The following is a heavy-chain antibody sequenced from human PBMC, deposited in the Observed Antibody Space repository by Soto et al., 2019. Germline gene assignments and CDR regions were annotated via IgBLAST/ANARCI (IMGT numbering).Heavy chain of an antibody. Sequence: LETLSLTCTVSGGSIRSYYVSWIRQPPGKGLEWIGYIYYSGSTNYNPSLKGRFTISREDAKYSLYLQMNSLTAGDTAVYYCAREIREAVGRGHHYYGIDVWGQGTTVTAP. CDR1: GGSIRSYY. J-gene: IGHJ6*02. CDR3: AREIREAVGRGHHYYGIDV. D-gene: IGHD6-13*01. CDR2: IYYSGST. V-gene: IGHV4-59*12.